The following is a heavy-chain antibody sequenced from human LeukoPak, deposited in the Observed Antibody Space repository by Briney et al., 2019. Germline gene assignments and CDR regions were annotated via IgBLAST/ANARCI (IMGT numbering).Heavy chain of an antibody. CDR3: AKESGYDSSGYFDS. D-gene: IGHD3-22*01. J-gene: IGHJ4*02. V-gene: IGHV3-23*01. CDR2: ISGSGDST. Sequence: GGSLRLSCAASGFTFSSYAMSWVRQAPGKGLEWVSAISGSGDSTYYADSVKVRFPISRDNSKNTLYLHMNSLRAEDTAVYYCAKESGYDSSGYFDSWGQGTLVTVSS. CDR1: GFTFSSYA.